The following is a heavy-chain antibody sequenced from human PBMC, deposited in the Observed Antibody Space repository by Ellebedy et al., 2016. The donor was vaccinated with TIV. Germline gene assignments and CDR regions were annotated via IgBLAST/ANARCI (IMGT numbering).Heavy chain of an antibody. CDR1: GFSFSSYP. V-gene: IGHV3-30*07. CDR2: ISYDGSNK. J-gene: IGHJ4*02. D-gene: IGHD3-10*01. CDR3: ARGLDVRGVFVDY. Sequence: GESLKISCAASGFSFSSYPLHWVRQAPGKGLEWVAVISYDGSNKYYADSVKGRFTISRENAKNTLYLQMDSLRAEDTAVYYCARGLDVRGVFVDYWGQGTLVTVSS.